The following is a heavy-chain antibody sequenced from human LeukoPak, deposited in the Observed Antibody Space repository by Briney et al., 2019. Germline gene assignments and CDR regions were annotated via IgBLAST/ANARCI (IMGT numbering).Heavy chain of an antibody. D-gene: IGHD1-26*01. CDR1: GVTFSSYS. V-gene: IGHV3-48*01. Sequence: GGSLRLSCAASGVTFSSYSRSWVRQAPGKGLEWVAFISTSGGTTYYADSEKGRFTISRDNAKNSLYLQMNSLRAEDTAVYYCARDWSSQSGSLGGDYWGQGTLVTVSS. CDR2: ISTSGGTT. CDR3: ARDWSSQSGSLGGDY. J-gene: IGHJ4*02.